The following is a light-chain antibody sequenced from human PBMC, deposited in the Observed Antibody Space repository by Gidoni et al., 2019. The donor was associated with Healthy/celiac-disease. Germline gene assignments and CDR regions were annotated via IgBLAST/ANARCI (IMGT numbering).Light chain of an antibody. CDR1: SSDVGGYNY. Sequence: QSALTQPASVSVSPGQSITISCTGTSSDVGGYNYVSWYQQHPGKAPKLMIYDVSNRPSGVSNRFSGLQAEDEADYYCSSYTSSSTRVFRTGTKVTVL. V-gene: IGLV2-14*03. J-gene: IGLJ1*01. CDR2: DVS. CDR3: SSYTSSSTRV.